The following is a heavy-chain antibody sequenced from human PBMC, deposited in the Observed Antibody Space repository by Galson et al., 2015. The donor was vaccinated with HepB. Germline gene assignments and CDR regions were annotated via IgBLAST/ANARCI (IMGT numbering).Heavy chain of an antibody. CDR3: ARRWATKYYDILTGYYTLNWFDP. D-gene: IGHD3-9*01. Sequence: SVKVSCKASGYTFTSYDINWVRQATGQGLEWMGWMNPNSGNTGYAQKFQGRVTMTRNTSISTAYMELSSLRSEDTAVYYCARRWATKYYDILTGYYTLNWFDPWGQGTLVTVSS. J-gene: IGHJ5*02. CDR2: MNPNSGNT. V-gene: IGHV1-8*01. CDR1: GYTFTSYD.